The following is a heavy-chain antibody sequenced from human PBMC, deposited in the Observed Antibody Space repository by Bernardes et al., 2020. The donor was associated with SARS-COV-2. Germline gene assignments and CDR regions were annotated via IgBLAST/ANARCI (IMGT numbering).Heavy chain of an antibody. CDR1: GFTFSYYG. CDR3: ARDDGDYGAFDI. Sequence: GGSLRLSCAASGFTFSYYGMHWVRQAPGKGLEWVAVIWYDGSNTFYADSVRGRFTISRDNSNNTLHLQMNSLRAEDTALYYCARDDGDYGAFDIWGQGTMVTVSS. J-gene: IGHJ3*02. D-gene: IGHD4-17*01. V-gene: IGHV3-33*01. CDR2: IWYDGSNT.